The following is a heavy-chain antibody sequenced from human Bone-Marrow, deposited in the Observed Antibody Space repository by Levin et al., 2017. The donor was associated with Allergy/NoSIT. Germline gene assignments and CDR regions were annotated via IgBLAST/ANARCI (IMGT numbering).Heavy chain of an antibody. D-gene: IGHD3-10*01. V-gene: IGHV3-30-3*01. CDR3: ARDARRFGSGTYLFDY. J-gene: IGHJ4*02. CDR1: GFTFSSYA. Sequence: GGSLRLSCAGSGFTFSSYAMHWVRQAPGKGLEWVAFISYDGSTTSYADSVKGRFTISRDNSNNTLFVEMNSLRDEDTAVYYCARDARRFGSGTYLFDYWGQGTLVIVSS. CDR2: ISYDGSTT.